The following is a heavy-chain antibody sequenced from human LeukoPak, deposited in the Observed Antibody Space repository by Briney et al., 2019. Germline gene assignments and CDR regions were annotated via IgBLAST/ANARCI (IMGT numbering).Heavy chain of an antibody. Sequence: PSETLSLTCTVSSGSISSYYWSWIRQPPGKGLEWIAYIHYSGDTNYNPSLKSRVTISVDTSKNQFSLKLSSVNAADTAVYYCARHGQKYDSSFDYWGQGTLVTVSS. CDR2: IHYSGDT. J-gene: IGHJ4*02. V-gene: IGHV4-59*08. CDR1: SGSISSYY. CDR3: ARHGQKYDSSFDY. D-gene: IGHD6-13*01.